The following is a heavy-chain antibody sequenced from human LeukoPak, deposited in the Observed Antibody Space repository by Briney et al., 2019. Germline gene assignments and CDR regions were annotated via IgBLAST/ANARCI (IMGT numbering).Heavy chain of an antibody. Sequence: GGSLRLSCEVSGFIFSNYSMTWVRQAPGKGLEWVSSISSSGSVLSYADSVKGRSTISRDNAKNSLYLQMNSLRAEDTAVYYCARAPRGLWIGEFAGYMDVWGKGTTVTVSS. CDR1: GFIFSNYS. D-gene: IGHD3-10*01. CDR2: ISSSGSVL. J-gene: IGHJ6*03. CDR3: ARAPRGLWIGEFAGYMDV. V-gene: IGHV3-21*06.